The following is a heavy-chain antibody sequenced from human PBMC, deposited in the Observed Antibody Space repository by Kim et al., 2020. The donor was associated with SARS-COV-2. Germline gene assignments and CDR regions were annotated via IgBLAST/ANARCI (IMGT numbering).Heavy chain of an antibody. CDR1: GFTFDDYA. V-gene: IGHV3-9*01. J-gene: IGHJ6*02. CDR2: ISWNSGSI. D-gene: IGHD2-21*01. Sequence: GGSLRLSCAASGFTFDDYAMHWVRQAPGKGLEWVSGISWNSGSIGYADSVKGRFTISRDNAKNSLYLQMNSLRAEDTALYYCAKDGGDGYPRIGMDVWGQGTTVTVSS. CDR3: AKDGGDGYPRIGMDV.